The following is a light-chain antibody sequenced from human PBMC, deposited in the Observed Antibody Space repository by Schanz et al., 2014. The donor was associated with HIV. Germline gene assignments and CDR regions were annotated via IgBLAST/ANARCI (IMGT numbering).Light chain of an antibody. CDR1: QSVSSNY. V-gene: IGKV3-20*01. CDR3: QQYGSSPPFT. Sequence: EIVLTQSPGTLSLSPGERATLSCRASQSVSSNYLAWYQHKPAQAPRLLISDASRRATGIPARFSGSGSGTDFTLTISRLEPEDFAVYYCQQYGSSPPFTFGPGTKVDIK. J-gene: IGKJ3*01. CDR2: DAS.